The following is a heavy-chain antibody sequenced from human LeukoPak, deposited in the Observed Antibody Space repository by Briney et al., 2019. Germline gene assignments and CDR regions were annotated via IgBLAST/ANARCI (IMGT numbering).Heavy chain of an antibody. CDR1: GGSISSGSYY. V-gene: IGHV4-61*02. CDR2: IYTSGST. D-gene: IGHD3-10*01. J-gene: IGHJ6*03. Sequence: SETLSLTCTVSGGSISSGSYYWSWIRQPAGKGLEWIGRIYTSGSTNYNPSLKSRVTISVDTSKNQFSLKLSSVTAADTAVYYCARDALWFGELTPYYYYYMDVWGKGTTVTISS. CDR3: ARDALWFGELTPYYYYYMDV.